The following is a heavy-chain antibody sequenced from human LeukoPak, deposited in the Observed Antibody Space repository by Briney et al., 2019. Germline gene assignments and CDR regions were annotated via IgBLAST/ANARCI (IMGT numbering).Heavy chain of an antibody. CDR1: GGSISSYY. J-gene: IGHJ5*02. V-gene: IGHV4-59*01. CDR3: ARCSGGSCSWFDP. CDR2: IYYSGNT. Sequence: SETLSLTCTVSGGSISSYYWSWIRQPPGKGLEWIGYIYYSGNTNYNPSLKSRVTISVDTSKNQFALRLSSVTAADTAVYYCARCSGGSCSWFDPWGQGTLVPVSS. D-gene: IGHD2-15*01.